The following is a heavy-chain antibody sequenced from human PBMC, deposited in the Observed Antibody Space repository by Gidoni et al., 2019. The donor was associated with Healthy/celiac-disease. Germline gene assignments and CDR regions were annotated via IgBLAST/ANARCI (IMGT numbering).Heavy chain of an antibody. CDR1: GGSISSYY. D-gene: IGHD3-10*01. V-gene: IGHV4-59*01. Sequence: QVQLQESGPGLVKPSETLSLTCTVSGGSISSYYWSWIRPPPGKGLEWIGYIYYSGSTNYNPSLKSRVTISVDTSKNQFSLKLSSVTAADTAVYYCARDGSGSRMLGMDVWGQGTTVTVSS. CDR2: IYYSGST. CDR3: ARDGSGSRMLGMDV. J-gene: IGHJ6*02.